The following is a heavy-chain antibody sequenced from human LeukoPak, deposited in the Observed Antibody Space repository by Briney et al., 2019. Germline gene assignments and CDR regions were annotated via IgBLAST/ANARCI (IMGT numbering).Heavy chain of an antibody. J-gene: IGHJ4*02. V-gene: IGHV4-4*02. CDR3: ARSAGYSNGWLDY. D-gene: IGHD6-19*01. CDR1: GDSISSSNW. CDR2: INHSGST. Sequence: SETLSLTCAVSGDSISSSNWWSWVRQPPGKGLEWIGEINHSGSTNYDPSLKSRVTISVDKSKNQFSLKLTSMTAADTAVYYCARSAGYSNGWLDYWGQGTLVTVSS.